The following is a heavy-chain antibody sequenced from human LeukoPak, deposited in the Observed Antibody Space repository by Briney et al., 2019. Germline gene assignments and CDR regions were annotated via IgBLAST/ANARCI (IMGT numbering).Heavy chain of an antibody. D-gene: IGHD1-26*01. J-gene: IGHJ4*01. CDR1: GFTFSSYG. CDR3: AKALSGSRTPADY. Sequence: PGGSLRLSCAASGFTFSSYGMHWVRQAPGKGLEWVAVISYDGSNKYYADSVKGRFTISRDNSKNTLYLQMNSLRAEDTAVYYCAKALSGSRTPADYWGHGTLVTVSS. V-gene: IGHV3-30*18. CDR2: ISYDGSNK.